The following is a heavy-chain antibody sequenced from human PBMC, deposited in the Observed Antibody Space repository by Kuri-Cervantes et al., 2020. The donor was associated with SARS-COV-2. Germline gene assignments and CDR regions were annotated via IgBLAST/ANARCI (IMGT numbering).Heavy chain of an antibody. CDR1: GYTFTGYY. V-gene: IGHV1-69*13. CDR2: IIPIFGTA. D-gene: IGHD3-22*01. Sequence: SVKVSCKASGYTFTGYYMHWVRQAPGQGLEWMGGIIPIFGTANYAQKFQGRVTITADESTSTAYMELSSLRSEDTAVYYCARDYYDSSGYYIFDYWGQGTLVTVSS. J-gene: IGHJ4*02. CDR3: ARDYYDSSGYYIFDY.